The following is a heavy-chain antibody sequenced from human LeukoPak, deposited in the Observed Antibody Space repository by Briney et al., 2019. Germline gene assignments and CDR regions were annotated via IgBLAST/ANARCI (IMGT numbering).Heavy chain of an antibody. CDR3: AGDSGHRLPDY. V-gene: IGHV4-39*07. D-gene: IGHD1-26*01. J-gene: IGHJ4*02. CDR1: GGSISSSSYY. CDR2: IYYSGST. Sequence: PSETLSLTCTVSGGSISSSSYYWGWIRQPPGKGLEWIGSIYYSGSTYYNPSLKSRVTISVDTSKNQFSLKLSSVTAADTAVYYCAGDSGHRLPDYWGQGTLVTVSS.